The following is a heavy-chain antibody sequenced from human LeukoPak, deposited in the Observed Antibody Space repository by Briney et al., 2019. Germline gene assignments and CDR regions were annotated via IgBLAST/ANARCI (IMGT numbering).Heavy chain of an antibody. J-gene: IGHJ6*03. Sequence: GGSLRLSCAASGFTFNSYWMSWVRQAPGKGLEWVANIKQDGSEKYYVDSVKGRFTISRDNAKNSLYLQMNSLRAEDTAVYYCARAPRSSGYYSYYYYMDVWGKGTTVTVSS. V-gene: IGHV3-7*01. CDR1: GFTFNSYW. D-gene: IGHD3-22*01. CDR2: IKQDGSEK. CDR3: ARAPRSSGYYSYYYYMDV.